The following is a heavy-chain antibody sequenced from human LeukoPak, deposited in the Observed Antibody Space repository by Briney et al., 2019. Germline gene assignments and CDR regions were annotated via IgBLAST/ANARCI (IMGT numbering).Heavy chain of an antibody. J-gene: IGHJ6*03. CDR2: ITSSSSYI. Sequence: PGGSLRLSCAASGFTFTSYNMNWVRQALGKGLEWVSSITSSSSYIYYADSVKGRFTISRDNAKNSLYLQMDSLRVEDTAVYYCARDPYSGNYGAYYYYYMDVWGKGTTVTISS. V-gene: IGHV3-21*06. CDR3: ARDPYSGNYGAYYYYYMDV. D-gene: IGHD1-26*01. CDR1: GFTFTSYN.